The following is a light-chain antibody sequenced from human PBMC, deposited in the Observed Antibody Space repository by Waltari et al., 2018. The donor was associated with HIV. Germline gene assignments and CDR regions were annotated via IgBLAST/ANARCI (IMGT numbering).Light chain of an antibody. Sequence: QSALTQPPSASGSLGQSVTISCTGTSSDVGGYNYVSWYQQYPGEAPKLIIYDVNRRPSGVPVRFSGSKSGNTASLTVSGLQGEDEAQYYCSAYAGSNNLVLFGGGTKLTVL. V-gene: IGLV2-8*01. CDR2: DVN. CDR1: SSDVGGYNY. CDR3: SAYAGSNNLVL. J-gene: IGLJ2*01.